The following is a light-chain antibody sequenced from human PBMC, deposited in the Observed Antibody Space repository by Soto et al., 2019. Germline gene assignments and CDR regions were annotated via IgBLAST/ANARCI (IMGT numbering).Light chain of an antibody. V-gene: IGKV1-9*01. CDR2: TAS. CDR1: QGIGNY. CDR3: QQMNVYLKYL. Sequence: DIQLTQSPSFLSASVGDSVTITCRASQGIGNYLAWYQQRPGRAPKLLIYTASTLQPGVPSRFSGTRSGTEFTLTISGLQPEDFATYHRQQMNVYLKYLFRQGTKLEMK. J-gene: IGKJ2*01.